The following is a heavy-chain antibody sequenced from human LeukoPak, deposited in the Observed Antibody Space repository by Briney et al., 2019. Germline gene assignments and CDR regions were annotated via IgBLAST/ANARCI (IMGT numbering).Heavy chain of an antibody. Sequence: PSETLSLTCTVSGGSISSSSYCWGWIRQPPGKGLEWIGSICYSGSTFYNPSLKSRVTLSVDTPKNQFPLKLSSVTAADTAVYYCARLGGTYDAFDIWGQGTMVTVSS. CDR3: ARLGGTYDAFDI. CDR1: GGSISSSSYC. V-gene: IGHV4-39*01. J-gene: IGHJ3*02. CDR2: ICYSGST. D-gene: IGHD1-26*01.